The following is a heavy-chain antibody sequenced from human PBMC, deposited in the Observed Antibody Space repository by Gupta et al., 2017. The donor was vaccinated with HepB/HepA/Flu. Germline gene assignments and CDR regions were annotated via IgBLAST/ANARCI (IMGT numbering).Heavy chain of an antibody. D-gene: IGHD3-22*01. J-gene: IGHJ4*02. CDR2: IYYSGST. CDR3: ARGKTYYYDSSVYYDVRGVPYYFDY. CDR1: GASTGCSSYS. Sequence: QLELQASGPGLVKPSEPLSLTCTVSGASTGCSSYSCGWIRQPPGKGLEWIGSIYYSGSTYYNPSLKSRVTISVDTSKNQLSLKLSSVTAADTAVYYCARGKTYYYDSSVYYDVRGVPYYFDYWGQGTLVTVSS. V-gene: IGHV4-39*01.